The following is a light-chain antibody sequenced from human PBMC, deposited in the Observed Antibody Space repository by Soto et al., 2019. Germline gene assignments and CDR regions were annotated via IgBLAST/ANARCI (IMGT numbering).Light chain of an antibody. Sequence: QSVLTQPAAVSGSPGQSVTISCTGTNSDVGGYNYVSWYQQHPGKAPELMIYEVSHRPSGVSNRFSGSKSDNTASLTISGLQAEDEADYYCSSYTSSTTLVFGPGPKVTVL. CDR3: SSYTSSTTLV. V-gene: IGLV2-14*01. CDR1: NSDVGGYNY. J-gene: IGLJ1*01. CDR2: EVS.